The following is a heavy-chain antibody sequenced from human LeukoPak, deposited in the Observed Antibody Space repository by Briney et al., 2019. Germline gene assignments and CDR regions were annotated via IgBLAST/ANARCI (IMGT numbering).Heavy chain of an antibody. J-gene: IGHJ6*02. CDR2: IYHGGST. CDR1: GGSISSSNW. D-gene: IGHD2-2*01. CDR3: AVHCSSTSCYSKPMDV. V-gene: IGHV4-4*02. Sequence: SETLSLTCAVSGGSISSSNWWSWVRQPPGKGLEWIGEIYHGGSTNYNPSLRGRVTISVDKSKNQFSLKLSSVTAADTAVYYCAVHCSSTSCYSKPMDVWGQGTTVTVSS.